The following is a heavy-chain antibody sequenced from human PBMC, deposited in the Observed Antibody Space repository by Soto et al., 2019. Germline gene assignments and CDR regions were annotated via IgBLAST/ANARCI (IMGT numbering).Heavy chain of an antibody. Sequence: EVRLVESGGGLVQPGGSLRLSCAASGFIFSSYNLNWVRQAAGKGLEWVSYISSSGNTIYYSDSVKGRFTFSRDNGKNSLFLQMNSLREEDTAVYYCARDRGVGTPDSFDIWGQGTMVTVS. CDR2: ISSSGNTI. CDR3: ARDRGVGTPDSFDI. D-gene: IGHD3-3*01. CDR1: GFIFSSYN. V-gene: IGHV3-48*02. J-gene: IGHJ3*02.